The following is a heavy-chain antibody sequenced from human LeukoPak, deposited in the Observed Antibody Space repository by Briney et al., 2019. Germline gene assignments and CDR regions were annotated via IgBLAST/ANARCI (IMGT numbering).Heavy chain of an antibody. D-gene: IGHD3-9*01. CDR3: ARDNGDDIWDS. J-gene: IGHJ4*02. CDR2: ICDSGSI. Sequence: GGSLRLSCAASGFTFSSHDMNWFRQAPGKGREWISHICDSGSIYYADSVKGRFTISRDNARNSLYMHMNRLRAEDTAVYYCARDNGDDIWDSWGQGTLVTVSS. V-gene: IGHV3-48*03. CDR1: GFTFSSHD.